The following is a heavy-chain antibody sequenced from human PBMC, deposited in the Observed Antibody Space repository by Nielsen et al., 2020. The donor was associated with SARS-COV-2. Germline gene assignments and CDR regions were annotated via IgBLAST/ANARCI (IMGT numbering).Heavy chain of an antibody. J-gene: IGHJ4*02. CDR3: AKDCSSTSCSDY. CDR2: IYSGGSST. D-gene: IGHD2-2*01. V-gene: IGHV3-23*03. Sequence: GGSLRLSCAASGFTFSSYAMSWVRQAPGKGLEWVSVIYSGGSSTYYADSVKGRFTISRDNSKNTLYLQMNSLRAEDTAVYYCAKDCSSTSCSDYWGQGTLVTVSS. CDR1: GFTFSSYA.